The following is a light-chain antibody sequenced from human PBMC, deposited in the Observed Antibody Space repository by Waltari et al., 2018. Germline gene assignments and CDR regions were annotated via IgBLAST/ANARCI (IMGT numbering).Light chain of an antibody. CDR2: SAS. CDR1: QSISNF. Sequence: TCRKSQSISNFLNWYQQKSGEAPKLLIYSASNLRSGVPSRFTGSGSGTDFTLTISGLQPEDFASYFCQQSYSSPYTFGQGTKLDIK. J-gene: IGKJ2*01. CDR3: QQSYSSPYT. V-gene: IGKV1-39*01.